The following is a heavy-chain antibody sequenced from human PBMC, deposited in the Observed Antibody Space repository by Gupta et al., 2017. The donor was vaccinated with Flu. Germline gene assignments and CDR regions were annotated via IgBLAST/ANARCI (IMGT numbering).Heavy chain of an antibody. J-gene: IGHJ4*02. Sequence: ISATSSTIYYADSVKGRFTISRENAENSLYLQMNSLTADDTAVYFCARAYGTKTTVLTGPTDYWGQGTPVTVSS. CDR2: ISATSSTI. V-gene: IGHV3-48*01. D-gene: IGHD4-17*01. CDR3: ARAYGTKTTVLTGPTDY.